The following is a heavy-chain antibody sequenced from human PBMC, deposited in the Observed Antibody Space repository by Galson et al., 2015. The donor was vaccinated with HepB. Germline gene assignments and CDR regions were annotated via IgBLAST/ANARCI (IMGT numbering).Heavy chain of an antibody. Sequence: SLRLSCAASGFTFSNYGVHWVRQAPGKGLEWVAVISYDGTNKYYADSVEGRFTISRDNSKNTLYLQMNSLRPEDTAIYYCAKGGDYDFWSAYDSWGQGTLVTCSS. J-gene: IGHJ4*02. D-gene: IGHD3-3*01. CDR2: ISYDGTNK. CDR3: AKGGDYDFWSAYDS. V-gene: IGHV3-30*18. CDR1: GFTFSNYG.